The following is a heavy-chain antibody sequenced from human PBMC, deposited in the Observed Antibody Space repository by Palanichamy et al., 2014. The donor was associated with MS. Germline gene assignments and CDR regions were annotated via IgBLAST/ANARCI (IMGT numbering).Heavy chain of an antibody. Sequence: QLQLLESGGGVVQPGRSLRLSCAASGFTFKNYAMHWVRQAPGKGLDWVAVISYDGSKKYYVDSVKGRFTISRDKSKNTLYLQMNSLRAEDTAVYYCVRDEGLGIFGVATPFDQWGQGTLVTVSS. CDR3: VRDEGLGIFGVATPFDQ. D-gene: IGHD3-3*01. CDR2: ISYDGSKK. CDR1: GFTFKNYA. V-gene: IGHV3-30-3*01. J-gene: IGHJ4*02.